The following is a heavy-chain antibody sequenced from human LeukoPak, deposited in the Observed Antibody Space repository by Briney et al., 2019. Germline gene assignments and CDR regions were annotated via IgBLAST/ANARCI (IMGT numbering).Heavy chain of an antibody. CDR2: IDPSGGST. V-gene: IGHV1-46*01. CDR1: GYTFTSYY. CDR3: ARVATRTDSGYDDLNGMDV. D-gene: IGHD5-12*01. J-gene: IGHJ6*02. Sequence: ASVKVSCKASGYTFTSYYMHWVRQAPGQGLEWMGIIDPSGGSTSYAQKFQGRVTMTRDTSTSTVYMELSSLRSEDTAVYYCARVATRTDSGYDDLNGMDVWGQGTTVTVSS.